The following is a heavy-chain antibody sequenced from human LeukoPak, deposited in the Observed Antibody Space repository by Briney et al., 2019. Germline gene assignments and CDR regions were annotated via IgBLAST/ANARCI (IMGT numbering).Heavy chain of an antibody. CDR3: ARDAMVRGVPFDY. J-gene: IGHJ4*02. V-gene: IGHV4-61*01. D-gene: IGHD3-10*01. Sequence: SETLSLTCTVSGGFVSSGSYYWSWIRQPPGKGLEWIGYIYYSGSTNYNPSLKSRVTISVDTSKNQFSLKLSSVTAADTAVYYCARDAMVRGVPFDYWGQGTLVTVSS. CDR2: IYYSGST. CDR1: GGFVSSGSYY.